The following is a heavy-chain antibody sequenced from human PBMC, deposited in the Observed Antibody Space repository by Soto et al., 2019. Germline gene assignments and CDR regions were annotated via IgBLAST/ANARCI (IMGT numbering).Heavy chain of an antibody. CDR1: GFTFSSYG. D-gene: IGHD5-18*01. J-gene: IGHJ4*02. Sequence: GGSLRLSCAASGFTFSSYGMHWVRQAPGKGLEWVAVIWYDGSNKYYADSVKGRFTISRDNSKNTLYLQMNSLRAEDTVVYYCARDGYIQLWFSGYFDYWGQGTLVTSPQ. CDR2: IWYDGSNK. CDR3: ARDGYIQLWFSGYFDY. V-gene: IGHV3-33*01.